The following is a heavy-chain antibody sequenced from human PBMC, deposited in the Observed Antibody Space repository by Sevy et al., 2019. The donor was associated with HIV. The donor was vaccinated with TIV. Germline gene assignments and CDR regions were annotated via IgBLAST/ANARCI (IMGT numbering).Heavy chain of an antibody. CDR1: GFTFSNHA. CDR3: ARVPQTSGWYSYFDY. D-gene: IGHD6-19*01. Sequence: GGSLRLSCAASGFTFSNHAMHWVRQAPGKGLEWVAVLSYNGINNYYADSLKGRFTISRDNSKNTLYLQMNTLRAEDTALYFCARVPQTSGWYSYFDYWGQGTLVTVSS. V-gene: IGHV3-30-3*01. J-gene: IGHJ4*02. CDR2: LSYNGINN.